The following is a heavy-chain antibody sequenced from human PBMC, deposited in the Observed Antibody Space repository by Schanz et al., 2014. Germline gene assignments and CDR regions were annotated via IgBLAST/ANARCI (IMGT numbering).Heavy chain of an antibody. CDR3: AATTILAD. V-gene: IGHV3-NL1*01. CDR2: IDYAGST. Sequence: QVQLVESGGGVVQPGRSRRLSCEASGFTFSSYGMHWVRQAPGKGLEWVSLIDYAGSTNYADSVKGRFTISRDNAKNSLYLQMNSLRDEDTAVYYCAATTILADWGQGTLVDVSS. J-gene: IGHJ4*02. CDR1: GFTFSSYG. D-gene: IGHD3-3*01.